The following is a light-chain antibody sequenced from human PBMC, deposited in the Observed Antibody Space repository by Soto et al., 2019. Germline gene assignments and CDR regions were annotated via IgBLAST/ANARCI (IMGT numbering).Light chain of an antibody. V-gene: IGKV2-28*01. CDR1: QSLLHSNGYSY. J-gene: IGKJ1*01. CDR3: MQALQTWT. CDR2: LGS. Sequence: DFVMTQSPLSLPVTPGEPASISCRSSQSLLHSNGYSYLYWYLQKPGQSPQLLIYLGSNRASGVPDRFSGSGSGTDFTLKISRVEADDVGVYYCMQALQTWTFGQGTKVEIK.